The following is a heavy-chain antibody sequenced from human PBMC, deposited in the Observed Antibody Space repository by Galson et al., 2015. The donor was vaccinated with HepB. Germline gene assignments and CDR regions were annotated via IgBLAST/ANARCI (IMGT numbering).Heavy chain of an antibody. Sequence: SLRLSCAASGFTFSSYGMHWVRQAPGKGLEWVAVIWYDGSNKYYADSVKGRFTISRDNSKNTLYLQMNSLRAEDTAVYYCARDTDANSGSYSPFDYWGQGTLVTVSS. CDR2: IWYDGSNK. CDR1: GFTFSSYG. D-gene: IGHD1-26*01. CDR3: ARDTDANSGSYSPFDY. J-gene: IGHJ4*02. V-gene: IGHV3-33*01.